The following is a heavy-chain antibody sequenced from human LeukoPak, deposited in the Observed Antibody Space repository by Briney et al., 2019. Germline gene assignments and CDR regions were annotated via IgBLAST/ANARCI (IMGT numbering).Heavy chain of an antibody. CDR2: ISSSGSNI. CDR1: GFTFSDNY. V-gene: IGHV3-11*01. CDR3: AKEPYSSSWYYFDY. J-gene: IGHJ4*02. D-gene: IGHD6-13*01. Sequence: GGSLRLSCAASGFTFSDNYMSWIRQAPGKGLEWVSYISSSGSNIYYVDSVKGRFTISRDNTKNSLYLQMNSLRAEDTAVYYCAKEPYSSSWYYFDYWGQGTLVTVSS.